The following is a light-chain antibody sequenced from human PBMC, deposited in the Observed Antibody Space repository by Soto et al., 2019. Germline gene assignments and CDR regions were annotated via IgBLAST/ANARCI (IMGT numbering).Light chain of an antibody. J-gene: IGKJ4*01. CDR3: QQYDSSFT. CDR1: QSVSSSY. V-gene: IGKV3-20*01. Sequence: ELVLTQSPDTLSLSPGERATLSCRASQSVSSSYLAWYQQKPGQAPRLLIYGASRRVTGIPDRFSGSGSGTDFTLTISRLEPEDFAVYYCQQYDSSFTFGGGTKVEIK. CDR2: GAS.